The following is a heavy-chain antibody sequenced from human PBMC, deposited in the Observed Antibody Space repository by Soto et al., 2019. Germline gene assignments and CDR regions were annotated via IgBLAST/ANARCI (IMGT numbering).Heavy chain of an antibody. J-gene: IGHJ6*02. CDR2: INPNSGGT. Sequence: ASLKVSCKASGYTFTVYYMHWVRQAPGQGLEWMGWINPNSGGTNYAQKFQGWVTMTRDTSISTAYMELSRLRSDDTAVYYCARGGAYYVSVGMDVWGQGTTVTVSS. CDR1: GYTFTVYY. D-gene: IGHD3-10*02. V-gene: IGHV1-2*04. CDR3: ARGGAYYVSVGMDV.